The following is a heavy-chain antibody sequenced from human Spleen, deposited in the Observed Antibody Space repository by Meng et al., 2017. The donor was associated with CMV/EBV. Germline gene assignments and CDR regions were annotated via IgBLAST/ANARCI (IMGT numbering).Heavy chain of an antibody. D-gene: IGHD1-7*01. V-gene: IGHV1-69*05. J-gene: IGHJ5*02. Sequence: SCKASGGTFNTYTINWVRQAPGQGLEWMGRIIPFFATTDYAPKFQGRATLSTDDSTSTIYMELSSLRSQDTAIYYCTSEELELGTSWGQGTLVTVSS. CDR2: IIPFFATT. CDR1: GGTFNTYT. CDR3: TSEELELGTS.